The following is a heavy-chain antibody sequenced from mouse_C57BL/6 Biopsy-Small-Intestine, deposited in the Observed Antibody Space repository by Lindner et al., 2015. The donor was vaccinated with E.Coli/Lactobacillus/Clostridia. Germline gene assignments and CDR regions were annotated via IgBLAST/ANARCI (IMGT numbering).Heavy chain of an antibody. D-gene: IGHD1-1*01. CDR3: ARDYYGSRSYFDY. J-gene: IGHJ2*01. CDR1: GFTFSSYA. V-gene: IGHV5-4*01. CDR2: ISDGGSYT. Sequence: SGGGLVKPGGSLKLSCAASGFTFSSYAMSWVRQTPEKRLEWVATISDGGSYTYYPDNVKGRFTISRDNAKNNLYLQMSHLKSEDTAMYYCARDYYGSRSYFDYWGQGTTLTVSS.